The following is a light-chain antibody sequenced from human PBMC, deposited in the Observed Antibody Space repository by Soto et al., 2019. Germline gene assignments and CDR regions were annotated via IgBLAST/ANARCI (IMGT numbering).Light chain of an antibody. CDR2: GVS. CDR3: ISYTGSSTSYV. V-gene: IGLV2-14*01. Sequence: QSVLTQPASVSGSPGQSITISCSGTRSDIGSYNYVAWYQQFPGKTPKILIYGVSNRPSGVSSRFSGSKSGNTASLTISGLQAEDEADYYCISYTGSSTSYVLGSGTK. CDR1: RSDIGSYNY. J-gene: IGLJ1*01.